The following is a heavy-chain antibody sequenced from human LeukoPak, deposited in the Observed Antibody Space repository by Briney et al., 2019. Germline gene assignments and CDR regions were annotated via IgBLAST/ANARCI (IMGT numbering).Heavy chain of an antibody. J-gene: IGHJ5*02. CDR2: FDPEDGET. V-gene: IGHV1-24*01. CDR1: GYTLTELS. D-gene: IGHD6-13*01. Sequence: ASVKVSCKVSGYTLTELSMHWVRQAPGKGLEWMGGFDPEDGETIYAQKFQGRVTMTEDTSTDTAYMELSSLRSEDTAVYYCAMRTRSSSWSAFDPWGQGTLVTVSS. CDR3: AMRTRSSSWSAFDP.